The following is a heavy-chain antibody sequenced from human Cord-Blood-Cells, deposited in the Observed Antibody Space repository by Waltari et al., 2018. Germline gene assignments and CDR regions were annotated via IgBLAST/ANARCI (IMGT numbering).Heavy chain of an antibody. CDR3: ARDSADYYDSSGYYYRDY. Sequence: EVQLVESGGGLVQPGGSLRLSCAASGFTFSSYWMSWVRQAPGKGLEWVANIKQDGSEKYYVDSVKGRFTISRDNGKNSLYLQMNSLRAEDTAVYYCARDSADYYDSSGYYYRDYWGQGTLVTVSS. CDR1: GFTFSSYW. V-gene: IGHV3-7*05. J-gene: IGHJ4*02. CDR2: IKQDGSEK. D-gene: IGHD3-22*01.